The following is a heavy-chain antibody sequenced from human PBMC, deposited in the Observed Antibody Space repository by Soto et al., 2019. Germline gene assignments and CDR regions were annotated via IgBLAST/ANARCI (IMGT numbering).Heavy chain of an antibody. D-gene: IGHD2-15*01. Sequence: SETLSLTCTVSGVSISSYYWSWIRQPPGKGLEWIGYIYYSGSTNYNPSLKSRVTISVDTSKNQFSLKLSSVTAADTAVYYCARGGFLGYCSGGSCYSDWFDPWGQGTLVTVS. CDR2: IYYSGST. CDR1: GVSISSYY. CDR3: ARGGFLGYCSGGSCYSDWFDP. J-gene: IGHJ5*02. V-gene: IGHV4-59*01.